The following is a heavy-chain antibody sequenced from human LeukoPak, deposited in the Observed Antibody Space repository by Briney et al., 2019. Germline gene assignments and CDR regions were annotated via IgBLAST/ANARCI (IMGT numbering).Heavy chain of an antibody. J-gene: IGHJ4*02. V-gene: IGHV3-23*01. CDR1: GFTFSRHA. CDR2: TGLNSVNT. Sequence: QPGGSLRLSCAASGFTFSRHAMSWVGQAPGKGLEWFSTTGLNSVNTLCVDSVKGRCTVSRDNSRNTLDLQIDNLRVDDTAVYYCAKRDDTGQQPRAYYFDNWGQGTLVTVSS. D-gene: IGHD5-24*01. CDR3: AKRDDTGQQPRAYYFDN.